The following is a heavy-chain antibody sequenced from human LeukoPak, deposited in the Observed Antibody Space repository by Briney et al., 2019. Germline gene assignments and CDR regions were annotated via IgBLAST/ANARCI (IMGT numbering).Heavy chain of an antibody. Sequence: SETLSLTCAVPGGSISTYYWSWIRQPPGKGLEWIGYIYYDGSANYNPSLKSRVTISEDASKNQISLKLSSVTAADTAVYYCARDNIQFDPWGQGTLVTVSS. J-gene: IGHJ5*02. CDR2: IYYDGSA. CDR1: GGSISTYY. V-gene: IGHV4-59*01. CDR3: ARDNIQFDP. D-gene: IGHD2/OR15-2a*01.